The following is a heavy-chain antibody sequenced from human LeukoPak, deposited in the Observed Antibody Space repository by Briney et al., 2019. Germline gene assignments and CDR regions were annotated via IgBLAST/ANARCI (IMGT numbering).Heavy chain of an antibody. CDR3: AQVRPPSGSGWYGGDDY. CDR1: GYTFTSNY. CDR2: IYPRDGST. Sequence: ASVKVSCKASGYTFTSNYIHWVRQAPGQGLEWMGMIYPRDGSTSYAQKFQGRVTVTRDTSTSTVHMELSGLRSEDTAVYYCAQVRPPSGSGWYGGDDYWGQGTLVTVSS. D-gene: IGHD6-19*01. V-gene: IGHV1-46*01. J-gene: IGHJ4*02.